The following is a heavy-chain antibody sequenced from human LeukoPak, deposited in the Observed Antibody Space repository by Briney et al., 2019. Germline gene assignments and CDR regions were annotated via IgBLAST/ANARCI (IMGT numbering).Heavy chain of an antibody. J-gene: IGHJ5*02. CDR1: VGSISSYY. CDR2: INHSGST. D-gene: IGHD2-15*01. CDR3: ARWKPRYCSGGSCYFNWFDP. V-gene: IGHV4-34*01. Sequence: SETLSLTCTVSVGSISSYYWSWIRQPPGKGLEWIGEINHSGSTNYNPSLKSRVTISVDTSKNQFSLKLSSVTAADTAVYYCARWKPRYCSGGSCYFNWFDPWGQGTLVTVSS.